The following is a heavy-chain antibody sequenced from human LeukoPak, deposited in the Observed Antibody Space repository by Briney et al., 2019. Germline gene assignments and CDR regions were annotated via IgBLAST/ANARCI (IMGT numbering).Heavy chain of an antibody. CDR3: TSRDISRRRAFYI. Sequence: NPSETLSLTCTVSGGSISSSGNYWGWIRQPPEKGLEWIGSIYYSGSTYYNPSLKSRVTISADTSKNQFSLQLSSVTAADTAVYYCTSRDISRRRAFYIWGQRRMVTVSS. CDR2: IYYSGST. CDR1: GGSISSSGNY. D-gene: IGHD3-9*01. J-gene: IGHJ3*02. V-gene: IGHV4-39*01.